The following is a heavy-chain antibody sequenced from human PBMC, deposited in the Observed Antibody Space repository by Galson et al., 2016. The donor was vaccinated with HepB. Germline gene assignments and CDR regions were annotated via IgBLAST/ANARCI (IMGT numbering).Heavy chain of an antibody. J-gene: IGHJ4*02. CDR3: ARWVTANDY. CDR1: GYTLTTHA. D-gene: IGHD2-21*02. Sequence: SVKVSCKASGYTLTTHAMHWICQAPGQGLEWMGWIDAANGDTRYSQRFQGRVKITADTSARTAYMELTSLKDEDTAVYYCARWVTANDYWGQGTLVTVSS. V-gene: IGHV1-3*01. CDR2: IDAANGDT.